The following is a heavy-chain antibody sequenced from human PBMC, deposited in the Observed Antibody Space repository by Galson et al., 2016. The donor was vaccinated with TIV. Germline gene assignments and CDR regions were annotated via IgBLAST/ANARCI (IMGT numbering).Heavy chain of an antibody. D-gene: IGHD3-10*01. CDR2: ISGSGTHT. V-gene: IGHV3-23*01. CDR3: AKVISSGSYSHGDAFDI. CDR1: GFSFNNFG. J-gene: IGHJ3*02. Sequence: SLRLSCAVSGFSFNNFGMNWVRQAPGKGLEWVSGISGSGTHTYFADSVKGRFTISRDNSKYIVFLQMNSLRADDTAKYYCAKVISSGSYSHGDAFDIWGQGTMVTVSS.